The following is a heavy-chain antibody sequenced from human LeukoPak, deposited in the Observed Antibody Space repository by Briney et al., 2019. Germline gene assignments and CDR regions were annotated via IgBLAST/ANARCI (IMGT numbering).Heavy chain of an antibody. Sequence: GGSLRLSCTASGFTFSTYAMNWVRQAPGKGLEWVSTIRGDGRNTYYADSVKGRFTISRDNSKNTLYLQMNSLRAEDTAVYYCAKEGLWFGELPDAFDIWGQGTMVTVSS. CDR1: GFTFSTYA. CDR2: IRGDGRNT. D-gene: IGHD3-10*01. J-gene: IGHJ3*02. V-gene: IGHV3-23*01. CDR3: AKEGLWFGELPDAFDI.